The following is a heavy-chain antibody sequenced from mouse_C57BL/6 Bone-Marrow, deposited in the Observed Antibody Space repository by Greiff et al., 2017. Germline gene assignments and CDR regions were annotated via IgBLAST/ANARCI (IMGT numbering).Heavy chain of an antibody. CDR3: AAYYSNYVGFPFDY. V-gene: IGHV3-6*01. CDR1: GYSITSGYY. J-gene: IGHJ2*01. Sequence: EVKLVESGPGLVKPSQSLSLTCSVTGYSITSGYYWNWIRQFPGNKLEWMGYISYDGSNNYNPSLKNRISITRDTSKNQFFLKLNSVTTEDTATYYCAAYYSNYVGFPFDYWGQGTTLTVSS. D-gene: IGHD2-5*01. CDR2: ISYDGSN.